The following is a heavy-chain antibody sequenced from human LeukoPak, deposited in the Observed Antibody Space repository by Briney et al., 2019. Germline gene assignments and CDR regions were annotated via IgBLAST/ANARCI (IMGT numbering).Heavy chain of an antibody. J-gene: IGHJ3*01. Sequence: GGSLRLSCAASGFTFSSYWMSWVRQAPGKGLEWVANIKQDGSEKYYVDSVKGRFTISRDNAKNSLYLQMNSLRAEDTAVYYCARDWLAGNPYHAFDLWGKGAMVTVSS. D-gene: IGHD3-22*01. CDR3: ARDWLAGNPYHAFDL. V-gene: IGHV3-7*01. CDR1: GFTFSSYW. CDR2: IKQDGSEK.